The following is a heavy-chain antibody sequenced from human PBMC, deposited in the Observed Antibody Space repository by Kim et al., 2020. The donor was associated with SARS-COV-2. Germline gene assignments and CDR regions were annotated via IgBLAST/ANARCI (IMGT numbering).Heavy chain of an antibody. J-gene: IGHJ4*02. V-gene: IGHV3-23*01. CDR3: AKRGGYFDY. Sequence: GGTYYANSVTGRFTISRDNSKNTVYLQMKSLRAEDTAVYYCAKRGGYFDYWGQGTLVTVSS. D-gene: IGHD3-16*01. CDR2: GGT.